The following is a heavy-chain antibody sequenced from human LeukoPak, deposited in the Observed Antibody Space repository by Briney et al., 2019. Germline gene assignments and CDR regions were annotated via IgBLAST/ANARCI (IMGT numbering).Heavy chain of an antibody. CDR1: GSTFSSYS. V-gene: IGHV3-48*01. Sequence: RPGGSLRLSCAASGSTFSSYSMNWVRQAPGKGLEWVSYISSSSSTIYYADSVKGRFTISRDNAKNSLYLQMNSLRAEDTAVYYCARDFLAREVLWFGELLYDYYYMDVWGKGTTVTVSS. J-gene: IGHJ6*03. D-gene: IGHD3-10*01. CDR2: ISSSSSTI. CDR3: ARDFLAREVLWFGELLYDYYYMDV.